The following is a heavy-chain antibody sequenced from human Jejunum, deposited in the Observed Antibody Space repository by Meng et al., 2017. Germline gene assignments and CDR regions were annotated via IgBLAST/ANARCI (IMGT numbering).Heavy chain of an antibody. CDR3: ARDRGQRMVDDGFDI. J-gene: IGHJ3*02. D-gene: IGHD6-13*01. CDR1: GDSMSHNS. Sequence: SETLSLTCTVSGDSMSHNSWSWIRHLPGKGLEWIGYISPDEFTKYSPSLKSRVSMSVDTSKNQFSLKMSSVTAADTAVYYCARDRGQRMVDDGFDIWGQGTMVTVSS. V-gene: IGHV4-59*01. CDR2: ISPDEFT.